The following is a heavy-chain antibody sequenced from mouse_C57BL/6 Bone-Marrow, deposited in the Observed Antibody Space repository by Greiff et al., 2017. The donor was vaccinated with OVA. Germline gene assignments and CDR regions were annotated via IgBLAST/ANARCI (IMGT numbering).Heavy chain of an antibody. CDR2: INPSTGGT. J-gene: IGHJ4*01. CDR1: GYSFTGYY. CDR3: ARLFPRPPWAVDY. V-gene: IGHV1-42*01. Sequence: EVQLQQSGPELVKPGASVKISCKASGYSFTGYYMNWVKQSPEKSLEWIGEINPSTGGTTYNQKFKAKATLTVDKSSSTAYMQLKSLTSEDSAVYYCARLFPRPPWAVDYWGQGTTVTVSS.